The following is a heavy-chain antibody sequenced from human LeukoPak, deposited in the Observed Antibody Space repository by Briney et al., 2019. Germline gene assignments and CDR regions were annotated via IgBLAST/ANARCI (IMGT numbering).Heavy chain of an antibody. V-gene: IGHV4-39*02. Sequence: PSETLTLTCTVSGGSISTTTYHWGWSRQPPGKGLEWIGSISYSGRTYYSPSLKSLVTISVETSKNHLSLSLSSVTAADTAVYYCTRDSSINRWYYYWGQGPLVTVSS. CDR3: TRDSSINRWYYY. J-gene: IGHJ4*02. CDR1: GGSISTTTYH. D-gene: IGHD6-13*01. CDR2: ISYSGRT.